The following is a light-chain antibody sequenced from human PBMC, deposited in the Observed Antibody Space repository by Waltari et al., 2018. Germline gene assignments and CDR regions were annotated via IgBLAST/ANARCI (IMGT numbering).Light chain of an antibody. J-gene: IGKJ4*01. Sequence: IVLTQSPGTLSLSPGDRATLSCRASQSIANKYVTWYRQRPGQPPSLLIFGASTRASGVPDRFSGSGFGTEFTLTISRLEPEDFAVYYCQQYGSSPLTFGGGTKVEIK. V-gene: IGKV3-20*01. CDR2: GAS. CDR1: QSIANKY. CDR3: QQYGSSPLT.